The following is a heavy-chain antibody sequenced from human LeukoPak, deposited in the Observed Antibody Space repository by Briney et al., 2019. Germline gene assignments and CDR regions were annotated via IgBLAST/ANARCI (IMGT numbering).Heavy chain of an antibody. V-gene: IGHV3-7*03. Sequence: GGSLRLSCAASGFTFSSYWMSWVRQAPGKGLEWVANIKQDGSEKYYVDSVKGRFTISRDNAKNSLYLQMNSLRAEDTAVYYCAKDVWTAVYAALQHYYYYYGMDVWGQGTTVTVSS. CDR1: GFTFSSYW. J-gene: IGHJ6*02. CDR2: IKQDGSEK. D-gene: IGHD2/OR15-2a*01. CDR3: AKDVWTAVYAALQHYYYYYGMDV.